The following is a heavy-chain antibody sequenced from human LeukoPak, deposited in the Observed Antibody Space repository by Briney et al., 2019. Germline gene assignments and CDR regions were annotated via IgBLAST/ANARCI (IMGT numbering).Heavy chain of an antibody. V-gene: IGHV3-33*01. CDR1: GFSFSRYG. CDR3: ARGGCSGGTCYAETDWFDP. D-gene: IGHD2-15*01. J-gene: IGHJ5*02. Sequence: PGGSLRLSCAASGFSFSRYGMHWVRQAPGKGLEWVAVIWYDGSNEYYADSVTGRFAISRDNSNNTLYLQMNSLRVEDTAVYYCARGGCSGGTCYAETDWFDPWGQGTLVTVSS. CDR2: IWYDGSNE.